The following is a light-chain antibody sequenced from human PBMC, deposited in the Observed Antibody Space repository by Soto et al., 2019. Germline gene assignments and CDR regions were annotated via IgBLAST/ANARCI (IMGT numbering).Light chain of an antibody. CDR2: EGS. J-gene: IGLJ1*01. V-gene: IGLV2-23*01. CDR3: CSYAGSSTLEV. CDR1: SSDVGSYNL. Sequence: QSVLTQPASVSGSPGQSITISCTGTSSDVGSYNLVSWYQQHPGKAPKLMIYEGSKRPSGASNRFSGSKSGNTASLTISGLQAEDEADYYCCSYAGSSTLEVFGTGTKVTVL.